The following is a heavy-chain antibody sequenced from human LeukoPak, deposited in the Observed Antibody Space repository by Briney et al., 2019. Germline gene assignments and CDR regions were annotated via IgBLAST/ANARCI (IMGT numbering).Heavy chain of an antibody. V-gene: IGHV3-23*01. D-gene: IGHD3-3*01. CDR2: LSGSGGST. Sequence: GGSLRLFCAASGFTFSSYAMSWVRQAPGKGLEWVSILSGSGGSTYYADSVKGRFTISRDNSKNTLYLQMNSQRDEDSALYFCAKNTEGGHDFAQTPYYFDCWGQGTLVTVSS. CDR1: GFTFSSYA. CDR3: AKNTEGGHDFAQTPYYFDC. J-gene: IGHJ4*02.